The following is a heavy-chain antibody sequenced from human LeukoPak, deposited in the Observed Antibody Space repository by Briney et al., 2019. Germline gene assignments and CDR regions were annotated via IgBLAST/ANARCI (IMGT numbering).Heavy chain of an antibody. D-gene: IGHD5-24*01. CDR1: GYSLTKLS. J-gene: IGHJ4*02. CDR2: FDPDDGET. CDR3: ARIDRGGYNDPFFLDH. V-gene: IGHV1-24*01. Sequence: ASVKVSCKVSGYSLTKLSIQCLRQAPGKGIEWMGGFDPDDGETIYAQKFQGRVTMTEDTSADIAYLELSSLKSEDTAIYYCARIDRGGYNDPFFLDHWGEGTLVTVSS.